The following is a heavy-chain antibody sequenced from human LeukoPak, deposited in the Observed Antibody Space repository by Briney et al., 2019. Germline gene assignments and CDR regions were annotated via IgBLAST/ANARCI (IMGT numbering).Heavy chain of an antibody. CDR1: GYSFTSYC. D-gene: IGHD1-26*01. V-gene: IGHV5-51*01. J-gene: IGHJ3*01. Sequence: GESLKISCKVSGYSFTSYCIGWVRQMPGKGLEWMGIIYPGDSGPTYSPSCQGQVTISVDKSINTAYLQWSSLQASDAAMYYCGMSGDRVPLQDDVFDVWGQGTMVTVST. CDR2: IYPGDSGP. CDR3: GMSGDRVPLQDDVFDV.